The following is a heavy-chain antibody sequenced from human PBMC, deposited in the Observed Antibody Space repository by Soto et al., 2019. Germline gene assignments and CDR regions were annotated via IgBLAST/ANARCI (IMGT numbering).Heavy chain of an antibody. J-gene: IGHJ5*02. CDR1: GGSISSGGYY. Sequence: TLSLKYTVSGGSISSGGYYCSWILQHQGKGLEWIGYIDYSGSTYYNPSLKSRVTISVDTSKNQFSLKLSSVTAADTAVYYCARVGGINWFDPWGQGTLVTVS. CDR2: IDYSGST. V-gene: IGHV4-31*03. D-gene: IGHD1-20*01. CDR3: ARVGGINWFDP.